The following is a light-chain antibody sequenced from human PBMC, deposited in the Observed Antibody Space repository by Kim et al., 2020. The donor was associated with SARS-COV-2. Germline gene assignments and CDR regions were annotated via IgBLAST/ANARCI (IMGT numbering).Light chain of an antibody. J-gene: IGKJ1*01. V-gene: IGKV3-15*01. CDR2: RVS. CDR1: QSVTSS. Sequence: EIEMTQSPVTLSVSPGERATLSCRASQSVTSSLAWYQQKPGQAPRLLIYRVSTRATGVPARFSGSGSGTEFTLTISSLQSEDFAVYYCQQYSQWPPWTFGRGTKVDIK. CDR3: QQYSQWPPWT.